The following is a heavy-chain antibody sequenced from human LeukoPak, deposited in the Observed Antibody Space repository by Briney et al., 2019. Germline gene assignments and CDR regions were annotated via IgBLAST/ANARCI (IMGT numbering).Heavy chain of an antibody. J-gene: IGHJ4*02. CDR3: AKDQPHIVGATSNFDY. CDR1: GFTFSSYA. D-gene: IGHD1-26*01. V-gene: IGHV3-23*01. Sequence: GGSLRLSCAASGFTFSSYAMSWVRQAPGKGLEWVSALSGSGGSTYYADSVKGRFTISRDNSKNTLYLQMDSLRAEDTAVYYCAKDQPHIVGATSNFDYWGQGTLVTVSS. CDR2: LSGSGGST.